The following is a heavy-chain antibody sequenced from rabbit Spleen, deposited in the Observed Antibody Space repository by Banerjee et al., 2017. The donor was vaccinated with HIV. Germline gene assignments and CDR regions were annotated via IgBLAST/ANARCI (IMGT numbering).Heavy chain of an antibody. CDR2: IDLVFGST. V-gene: IGHV1S47*01. Sequence: QEQVVESGGGLVQPGGSLKLSCKASGFDLSGYGVSWVRQAPGKGLEWIGYIDLVFGSTYYANWVNGRFPISSHNAQNTLYLQLNSLTVADTATYFCVRGASSTGYYSLWGPGTLVTVS. J-gene: IGHJ4*01. D-gene: IGHD1-1*01. CDR1: GFDLSGYG. CDR3: VRGASSTGYYSL.